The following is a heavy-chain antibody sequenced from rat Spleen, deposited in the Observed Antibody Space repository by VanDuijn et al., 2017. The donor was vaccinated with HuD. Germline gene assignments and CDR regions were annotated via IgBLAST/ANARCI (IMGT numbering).Heavy chain of an antibody. J-gene: IGHJ3*01. CDR3: TREYFDGSSLGGWFDY. D-gene: IGHD1-12*02. Sequence: QVQLKESGPGLVQPTQTLSLTCTVSGFSLTSYHVSWVQQPPGKGLEWMGRIQSDGDTYYNSALKSRLSISRDTSKSQVFLKMNSLKTDDTAIYYCTREYFDGSSLGGWFDYWGQGTLVTVSS. CDR2: IQSDGDT. V-gene: IGHV2S1*01. CDR1: GFSLTSYH.